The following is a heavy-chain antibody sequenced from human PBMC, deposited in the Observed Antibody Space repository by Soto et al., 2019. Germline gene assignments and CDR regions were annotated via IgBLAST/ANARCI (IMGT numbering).Heavy chain of an antibody. V-gene: IGHV3-30*18. CDR1: GFTCGSYG. J-gene: IGHJ4*02. CDR3: AKGLPRHFDY. Sequence: GGSLRRSCAASGFTCGSYGMHWVRQAPGKGLDWVAVISYDGNNKYYADSVKGRVAISRANSKNMVSLQMKSLRAEHTAVYYFAKGLPRHFDYGGQGLPVNVSS. D-gene: IGHD4-17*01. CDR2: ISYDGNNK.